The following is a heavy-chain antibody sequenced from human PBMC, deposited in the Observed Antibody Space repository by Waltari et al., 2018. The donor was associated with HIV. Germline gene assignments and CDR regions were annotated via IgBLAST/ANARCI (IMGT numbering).Heavy chain of an antibody. J-gene: IGHJ4*02. CDR3: ARHSGHSSTWYADAEYFDS. V-gene: IGHV4-39*01. Sequence: QLQLQESGPRLVKPSGTLSLTCTVSGDFISNSYYWGWIRQPPGRRLEWIGSMYYSGTTYYNPSLKSRVTISVDASKNQYSLRLNSVTAADTAVYYCARHSGHSSTWYADAEYFDSWGQGVLVSVSS. CDR1: GDFISNSYY. D-gene: IGHD6-13*01. CDR2: MYYSGTT.